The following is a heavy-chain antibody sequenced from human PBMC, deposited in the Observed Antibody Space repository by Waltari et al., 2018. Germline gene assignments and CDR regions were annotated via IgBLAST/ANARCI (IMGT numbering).Heavy chain of an antibody. Sequence: EVQLVESGGGLVKSGGSQRLSCAASGFTFSSYSMNWVRQAPGKGLEWLSIISRSSTYIYYSDSVKGRFTISRDNSKNTLYLQMNSLRAEDTAVYYCAKDNGSGSYRLFDYWGQGTLVTVSS. CDR2: ISRSSTYI. CDR3: AKDNGSGSYRLFDY. V-gene: IGHV3-21*04. CDR1: GFTFSSYS. D-gene: IGHD3-10*01. J-gene: IGHJ4*02.